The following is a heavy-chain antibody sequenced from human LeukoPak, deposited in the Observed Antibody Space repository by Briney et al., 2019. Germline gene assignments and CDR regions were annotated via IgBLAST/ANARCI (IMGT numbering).Heavy chain of an antibody. D-gene: IGHD5-12*01. CDR1: GFTVRNNY. CDR2: ISGSGGST. J-gene: IGHJ6*03. CDR3: AKGTNSGYDYYYYYYMDV. Sequence: GGSLRLSCAASGFTVRNNYMSWVRQAPGKGLEWVSAISGSGGSTYYADSVKGRFTISRDNSKNTLYLQMNSLRAEDTAVYYCAKGTNSGYDYYYYYYMDVWGKGTTVTISS. V-gene: IGHV3-23*01.